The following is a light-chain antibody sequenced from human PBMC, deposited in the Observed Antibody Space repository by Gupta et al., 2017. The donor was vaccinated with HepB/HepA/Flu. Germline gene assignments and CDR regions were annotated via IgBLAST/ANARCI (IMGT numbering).Light chain of an antibody. V-gene: IGLV2-23*02. CDR3: CSYAQRRTLFI. CDR1: SSDVGSYDL. Sequence: QSALTQPASVSGSPGQSITISCTGTSSDVGSYDLVAWYQPHPGKAPKLIIFEVTKRPSGVSNRFSGSKSGNTASLTISGLQAEDEADYYCCSYAQRRTLFIFGGGTKLTVL. CDR2: EVT. J-gene: IGLJ2*01.